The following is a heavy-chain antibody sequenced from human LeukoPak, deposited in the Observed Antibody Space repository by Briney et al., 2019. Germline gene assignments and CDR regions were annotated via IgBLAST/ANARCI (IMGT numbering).Heavy chain of an antibody. CDR1: GFTFSDYY. CDR3: VRNLAVAGTCFDS. D-gene: IGHD6-19*01. CDR2: ISTGSSTT. V-gene: IGHV3-11*01. J-gene: IGHJ4*02. Sequence: GGPLRLSCAASGFTFSDYYMNWVRQAPGKGLEWVSYISTGSSTTYYADSVRGRFTISRDNAESSLFLQMNSLRAEDTAVYYCVRNLAVAGTCFDSWGQGTLVTVSS.